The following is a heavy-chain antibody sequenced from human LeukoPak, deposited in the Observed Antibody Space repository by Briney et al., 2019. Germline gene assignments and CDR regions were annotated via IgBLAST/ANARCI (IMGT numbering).Heavy chain of an antibody. CDR3: AKDLQLMYDANWFDP. V-gene: IGHV3-30*18. D-gene: IGHD5-24*01. CDR1: GFTFSSYG. J-gene: IGHJ5*02. CDR2: ISYDGSNK. Sequence: GGSLRLSCAASGFTFSSYGMHWVRQAPGKGLEWVAVISYDGSNKYYADSVKGRFTISRDNSKNTLYLQMNSLRAEDTAVYYCAKDLQLMYDANWFDPWGQGTLVTVSS.